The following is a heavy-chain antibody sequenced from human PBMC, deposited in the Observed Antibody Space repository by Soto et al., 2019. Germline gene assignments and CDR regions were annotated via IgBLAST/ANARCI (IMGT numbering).Heavy chain of an antibody. Sequence: GESLKISCKASGYSFTSYWIAWVRQMPGKGLEWMGIIYPGDSDTRYSPSFQGQVTISADRSISTAYLHWSSLKASDTAMYYCAREGGYCSSTSCQGIDYWGQGTLVTVSS. D-gene: IGHD2-2*01. CDR1: GYSFTSYW. V-gene: IGHV5-51*01. CDR3: AREGGYCSSTSCQGIDY. CDR2: IYPGDSDT. J-gene: IGHJ4*02.